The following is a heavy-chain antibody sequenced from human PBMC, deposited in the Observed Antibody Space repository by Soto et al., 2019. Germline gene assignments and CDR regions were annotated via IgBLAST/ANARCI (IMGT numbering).Heavy chain of an antibody. CDR1: GGTFSSYT. Sequence: SSLKLSCKSSGGTFSSYTMSWVRQAPGQGLEWMGRIIPILGIANYAQKFQGRVTITADKSTSTAYMELSSLRSEDTAVYYCASRYDSSDYWGQGTLVTVSS. CDR2: IIPILGIA. V-gene: IGHV1-69*02. CDR3: ASRYDSSDY. J-gene: IGHJ4*02. D-gene: IGHD3-22*01.